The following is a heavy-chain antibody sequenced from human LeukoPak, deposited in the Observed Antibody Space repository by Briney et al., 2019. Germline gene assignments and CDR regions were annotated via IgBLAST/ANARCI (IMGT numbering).Heavy chain of an antibody. V-gene: IGHV4-59*12. D-gene: IGHD3-10*01. CDR3: ARRGENYYGSGSYPSNWFDP. Sequence: PSETLSLTCTVSGGSISSYYWSWIRQPPGKGLEWIGYIYYSGSTNYNPSLKSRVTISVDTSKNQLSLKLSSVTAADTAVYYCARRGENYYGSGSYPSNWFDPWGQGTLVTVSS. CDR1: GGSISSYY. J-gene: IGHJ5*02. CDR2: IYYSGST.